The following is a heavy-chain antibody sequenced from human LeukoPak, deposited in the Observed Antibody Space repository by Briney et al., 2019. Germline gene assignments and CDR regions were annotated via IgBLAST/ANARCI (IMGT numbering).Heavy chain of an antibody. CDR3: AKGTKDYGSGSHNFDF. CDR2: VGISNSVT. D-gene: IGHD3-10*01. Sequence: GGSLRLSCSASGFIFSSYGMHWVRQAPGKGLEWVAIVGISNSVTYYADSVKGRFTISRDNSKNTMWLQMNGLRAEDTAVYYCAKGTKDYGSGSHNFDFWGQGILVTVSS. CDR1: GFIFSSYG. J-gene: IGHJ4*02. V-gene: IGHV3-23*01.